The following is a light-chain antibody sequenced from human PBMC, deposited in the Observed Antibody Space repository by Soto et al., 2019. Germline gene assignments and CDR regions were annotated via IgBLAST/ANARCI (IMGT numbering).Light chain of an antibody. Sequence: EMVLTQSPGTLSLSPGERATLSCRASQSISSTYLTWYHQKPGQAPRLLIYDASRRATGIPDRFSGSGSGTDFSLTISRLEPEDFAVYYCQHYDSARWTFGLGTKVEIK. CDR2: DAS. CDR3: QHYDSARWT. CDR1: QSISSTY. V-gene: IGKV3-20*01. J-gene: IGKJ1*01.